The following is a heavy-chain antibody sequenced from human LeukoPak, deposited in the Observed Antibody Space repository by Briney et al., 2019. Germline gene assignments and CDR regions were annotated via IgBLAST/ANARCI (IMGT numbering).Heavy chain of an antibody. J-gene: IGHJ4*02. CDR1: GFTFTNYA. D-gene: IGHD6-19*01. CDR3: ARAGAVAGTAPFDF. Sequence: GGSLRLSCAASGFTFTNYAMSWVRQAPGKGLEWVSVISGSGSSTYYADSVKGRFTISRDDSKNTLYLQMNSLRAEDTAVYYCARAGAVAGTAPFDFWGQGTLVTVSS. V-gene: IGHV3-23*01. CDR2: ISGSGSST.